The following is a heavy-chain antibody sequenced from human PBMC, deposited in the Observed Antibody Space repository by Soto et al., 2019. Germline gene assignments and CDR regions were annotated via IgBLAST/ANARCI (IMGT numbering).Heavy chain of an antibody. D-gene: IGHD5-12*01. CDR1: GYTFISFD. CDR3: ARGDGYIFDY. CDR2: MNPNTGDT. V-gene: IGHV1-8*01. J-gene: IGHJ4*02. Sequence: QVQLVQSGAEVKKPGASEKVSCKASGYTFISFDINWVRQATGQGLEWMGWMNPNTGDTGYAQKFQGRVTMTRNTSINTANLELSSVRSDDTAVYFCARGDGYIFDYWGQGTLVTVSS.